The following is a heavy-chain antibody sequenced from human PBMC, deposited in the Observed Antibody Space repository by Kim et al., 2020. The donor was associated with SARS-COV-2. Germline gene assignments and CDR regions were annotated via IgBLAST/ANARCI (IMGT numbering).Heavy chain of an antibody. D-gene: IGHD6-13*01. Sequence: GGSLRLSCAASGFTFSSYAMSWVRQAPGKGLEWVSAISGSGGSTYYADSVKGRFTISRDNSKNTLYLQMNSLRAEDTAVYYCARYGSPYSSSWLKDWFDPWGQGTLVTVSS. CDR2: ISGSGGST. CDR1: GFTFSSYA. J-gene: IGHJ5*02. CDR3: ARYGSPYSSSWLKDWFDP. V-gene: IGHV3-23*01.